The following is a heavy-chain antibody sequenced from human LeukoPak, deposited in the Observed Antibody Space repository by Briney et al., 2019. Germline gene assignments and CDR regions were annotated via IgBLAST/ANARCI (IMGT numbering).Heavy chain of an antibody. V-gene: IGHV4-61*02. Sequence: SETVSLTCTVSGGSISSGSYYWSWIRQPAGKGLEWIGRIYTSGSTNYNPSLKSRVTISVDTSKNQFSLKLSSVTAADTAVYYCAREDDFWSGYFHLDYWGQGTLVTVSS. J-gene: IGHJ4*02. CDR1: GGSISSGSYY. CDR3: AREDDFWSGYFHLDY. CDR2: IYTSGST. D-gene: IGHD3-3*01.